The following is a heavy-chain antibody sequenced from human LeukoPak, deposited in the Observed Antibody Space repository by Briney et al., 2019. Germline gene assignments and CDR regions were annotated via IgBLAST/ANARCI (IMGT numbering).Heavy chain of an antibody. CDR1: GFNFEEYA. CDR2: INWKTGNG. D-gene: IGHD5-24*01. CDR3: TRRAARWQFDL. V-gene: IGHV3-9*01. J-gene: IGHJ2*01. Sequence: QAGGSLRLSCAVSGFNFEEYAMHWVRQAPGRGLEWVSGINWKTGNGIYADSVKGRFTISRDNAKNSLYLQMSSLRAEDTALYYCTRRAARWQFDLWGRGTLLTVSS.